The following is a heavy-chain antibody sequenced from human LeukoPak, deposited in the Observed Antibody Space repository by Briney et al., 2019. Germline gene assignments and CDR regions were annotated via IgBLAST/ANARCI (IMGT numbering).Heavy chain of an antibody. V-gene: IGHV1-8*01. CDR2: MNPNSGNT. J-gene: IGHJ6*02. CDR1: GYTFTSYD. D-gene: IGHD4-23*01. Sequence: ASVKVSCKASGYTFTSYDINWVRQATGQGLEWMGWMNPNSGNTGYAQKFQGRVTMTRNTSISTAYMELSSQRSEDTAVYYCARGTTVEPQGGMDVWGQGTTVTVSS. CDR3: ARGTTVEPQGGMDV.